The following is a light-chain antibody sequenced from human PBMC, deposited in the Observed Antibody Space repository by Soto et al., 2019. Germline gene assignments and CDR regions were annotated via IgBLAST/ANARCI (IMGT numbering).Light chain of an antibody. V-gene: IGLV1-44*01. CDR1: SSNIGSNA. Sequence: QSVLTQPPSASGTPGQRVTISCSGSSSNIGSNAVNWYQQLPGTAPKLLIFNNNQRPSGVPDRFSGSKSGTSASLAINGLQSDDEAGYYCAAWDDSLNGQVFAGGTKLTVL. CDR2: NNN. CDR3: AAWDDSLNGQV. J-gene: IGLJ2*01.